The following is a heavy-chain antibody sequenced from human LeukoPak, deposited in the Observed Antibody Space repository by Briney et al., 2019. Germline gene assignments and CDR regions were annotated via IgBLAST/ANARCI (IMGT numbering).Heavy chain of an antibody. Sequence: PAGSLRRSCAGYAFTLNSYAMSWDRHAQGKGLEWVSAISCGGGSTYYADSVKGRFTIYRDNAKNTLYLQMNSLRAEDTAVYYCASPGLVGASNVFDIWGQGTVVTVSS. J-gene: IGHJ3*02. CDR3: ASPGLVGASNVFDI. CDR1: AFTLNSYA. D-gene: IGHD1-26*01. V-gene: IGHV3-23*01. CDR2: ISCGGGST.